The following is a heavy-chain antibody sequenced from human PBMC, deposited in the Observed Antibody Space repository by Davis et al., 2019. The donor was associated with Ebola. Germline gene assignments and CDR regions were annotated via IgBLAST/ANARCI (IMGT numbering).Heavy chain of an antibody. CDR3: TRPGRSSSPGF. D-gene: IGHD6-6*01. CDR1: GFTFSAYP. J-gene: IGHJ4*02. Sequence: GESLKISCAASGFTFSAYPMNWVRQAPGKGLEWISDIGSGGSSIFYADSVKGRFTISRDNARNSLYLQMNSLRDEDTAVYYCTRPGRSSSPGFWGQGTLVTVAS. V-gene: IGHV3-48*02. CDR2: IGSGGSSI.